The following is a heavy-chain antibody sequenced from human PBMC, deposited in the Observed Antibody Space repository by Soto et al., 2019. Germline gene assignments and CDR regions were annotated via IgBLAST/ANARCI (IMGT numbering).Heavy chain of an antibody. Sequence: QVQLVESGGGVVQPGRSLRLSCAVSGFTFSSYGMHWVRQAPGKGLEWVAVIWYDGSNKYYADSVKGRFTISRDNSKNTLYLQMNSLRAEDTAVYYCARTGIAAAGMGWFDPWGQGTLVTVSS. CDR2: IWYDGSNK. CDR3: ARTGIAAAGMGWFDP. CDR1: GFTFSSYG. V-gene: IGHV3-33*01. J-gene: IGHJ5*02. D-gene: IGHD6-13*01.